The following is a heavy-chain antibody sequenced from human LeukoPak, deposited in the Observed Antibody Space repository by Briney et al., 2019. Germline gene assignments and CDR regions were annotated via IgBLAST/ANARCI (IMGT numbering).Heavy chain of an antibody. V-gene: IGHV3-23*01. CDR3: AKGLGFLPQFDY. Sequence: GGSLRLSCTASRFTFCSYAMSWVRQAPGKGLEWVSAISDSGRTTYYADSVKGRFTISRDNSKNTVYLQMNSLRAEDTALYYCAKGLGFLPQFDYWGQGTLVAVSS. CDR1: RFTFCSYA. J-gene: IGHJ4*02. CDR2: ISDSGRTT. D-gene: IGHD6-19*01.